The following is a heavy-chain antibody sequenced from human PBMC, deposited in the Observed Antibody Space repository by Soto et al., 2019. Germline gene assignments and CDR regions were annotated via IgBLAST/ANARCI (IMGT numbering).Heavy chain of an antibody. CDR1: GDSIISTSYY. D-gene: IGHD3-22*01. Sequence: PSETLSLTCAVSGDSIISTSYYWGWIRQPPGKGLEWIGSIYWSGTTHYKPSLKSRVAISLNTSKKQVSLKLSSVTAADTAVYYCARVRGYYDSTGYLYYFGYWGQGALVTSPQ. V-gene: IGHV4-39*07. CDR3: ARVRGYYDSTGYLYYFGY. CDR2: IYWSGTT. J-gene: IGHJ4*02.